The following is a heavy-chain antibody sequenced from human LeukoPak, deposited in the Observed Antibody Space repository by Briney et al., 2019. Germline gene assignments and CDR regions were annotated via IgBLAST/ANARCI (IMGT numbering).Heavy chain of an antibody. J-gene: IGHJ6*02. CDR2: INPNSGGT. CDR3: ASGRKYYDSNDGMDV. D-gene: IGHD3-22*01. CDR1: GYTFTGYY. V-gene: IGHV1-2*02. Sequence: ASVKVYCKASGYTFTGYYMHWVRQAPGQGLEWMGWINPNSGGTNYAQTFQGRVTMTRDTSITTAYMELSRLTSDDTAVYYCASGRKYYDSNDGMDVWGQGTTVTVSS.